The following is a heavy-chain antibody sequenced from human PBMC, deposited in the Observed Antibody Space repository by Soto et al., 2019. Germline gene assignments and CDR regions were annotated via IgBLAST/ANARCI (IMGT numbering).Heavy chain of an antibody. CDR1: GLPHSSFA. CDR3: AKDAVYNDGLWLMDH. CDR2: IYGSGRGI. D-gene: IGHD2-21*01. Sequence: GGSLRLSCTASGLPHSSFAMMWVRQAPGKGLECVSGIYGSGRGIVYADSVKGRFTISRDNSKNTVYLQMTDLRADDTAVYYCAKDAVYNDGLWLMDHWGQGTQVTVSS. V-gene: IGHV3-23*05. J-gene: IGHJ4*02.